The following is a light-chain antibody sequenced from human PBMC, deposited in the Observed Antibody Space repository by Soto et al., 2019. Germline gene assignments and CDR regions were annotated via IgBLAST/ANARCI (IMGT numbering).Light chain of an antibody. CDR3: QPYGNLPP. Sequence: EIVLTQSPGTLSLFPGERATLSCRASQSLTTRYLAWYQQKPGKAPRLLIYGASSRATGIPDRFSGSGSGTDFTLTISRLEPEDFAAYYWQPYGNLPPFGQETRLQIK. CDR1: QSLTTRY. J-gene: IGKJ5*01. CDR2: GAS. V-gene: IGKV3-20*01.